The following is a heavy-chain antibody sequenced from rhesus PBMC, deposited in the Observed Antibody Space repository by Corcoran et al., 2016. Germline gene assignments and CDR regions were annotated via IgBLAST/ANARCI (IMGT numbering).Heavy chain of an antibody. Sequence: QVQLQESGPGLVKPSETLSLTCAVSGGSISGYYWSWFRQPPGKGQDWIGNIDGNIADTHHNPTRRSRVTISKDTSKNQFSLKLSSVTAADTALYYWARVVSIRYNSLDVWGRGVLVTVSS. CDR2: IDGNIADT. J-gene: IGHJ5-2*02. CDR1: GGSISGYY. V-gene: IGHV4-81*01. CDR3: ARVVSIRYNSLDV. D-gene: IGHD2-27*01.